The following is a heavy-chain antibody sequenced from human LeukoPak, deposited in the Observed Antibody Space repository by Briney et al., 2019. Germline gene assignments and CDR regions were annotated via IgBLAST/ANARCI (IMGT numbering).Heavy chain of an antibody. D-gene: IGHD3-10*01. J-gene: IGHJ4*02. V-gene: IGHV4-59*01. CDR3: ARDPAPFGEFPR. Sequence: SGTLSLTCTVSGGSISSYYWSWIRQPPGKGLEWIGYIYYSGSTNYNPSLKSRVTISVDTSKNQFSLKLSSVTAADTAVYYCARDPAPFGEFPRWGQGTLVTVSS. CDR2: IYYSGST. CDR1: GGSISSYY.